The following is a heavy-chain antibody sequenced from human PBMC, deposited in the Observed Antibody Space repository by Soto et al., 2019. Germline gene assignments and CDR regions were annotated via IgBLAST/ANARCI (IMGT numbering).Heavy chain of an antibody. V-gene: IGHV3-33*01. J-gene: IGHJ6*02. Sequence: QVQLVESGGGVVQPGRSLRLSCAASGFTFSSYGMHWVRQAPGKGLEWVAVIWYDGSNKYYADSVKGRFTISRDNSKNTLYLQMNSLRAEDTAVYYCARDPEGGSSSRVQYYYGMDVWGQGTTVTVSS. D-gene: IGHD6-6*01. CDR3: ARDPEGGSSSRVQYYYGMDV. CDR2: IWYDGSNK. CDR1: GFTFSSYG.